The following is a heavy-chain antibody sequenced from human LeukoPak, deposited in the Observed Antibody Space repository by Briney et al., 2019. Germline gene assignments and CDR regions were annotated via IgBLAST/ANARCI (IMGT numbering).Heavy chain of an antibody. Sequence: GSLRLSCAASGFTFSSYGMSWIRQPPGKGLEWIGEINHSGSTNYNPSLKSRVTISVDTSKNQFSLKLSSVTAADTAVYYCARGGYKYDSSGYFAFDIWGQGTMVTVSS. CDR1: GFTFSSYG. V-gene: IGHV4-34*01. CDR3: ARGGYKYDSSGYFAFDI. CDR2: INHSGST. D-gene: IGHD3-22*01. J-gene: IGHJ3*02.